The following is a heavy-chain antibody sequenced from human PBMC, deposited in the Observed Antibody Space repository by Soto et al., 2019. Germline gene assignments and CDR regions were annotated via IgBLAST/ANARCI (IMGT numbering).Heavy chain of an antibody. J-gene: IGHJ4*02. CDR1: GFTFTSSA. CDR3: SADYYGFGELFRVDY. Sequence: SVKVSCKASGFTFTSSAVQWVRQARGQRLEWIGWIVVGSGNTNYAQKFQERVTITRDMSTSTAYMELSSLRSEDTAVYYCSADYYGFGELFRVDYWGQGTLVTVSS. CDR2: IVVGSGNT. D-gene: IGHD3-10*01. V-gene: IGHV1-58*01.